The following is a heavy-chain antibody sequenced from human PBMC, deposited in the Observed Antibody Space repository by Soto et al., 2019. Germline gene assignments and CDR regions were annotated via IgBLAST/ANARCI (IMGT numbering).Heavy chain of an antibody. CDR2: INAGNGDT. J-gene: IGHJ4*02. CDR1: GYTFTSYP. D-gene: IGHD3-22*01. CDR3: ARDWTHYDSSGPGDY. V-gene: IGHV1-3*01. Sequence: ASVKVSCKASGYTFTSYPMHRGRQAPGQGLEWMGWINAGNGDTKYSQKFQGRVTITRDTSANTVYMELSSLRSEDTAVFYCARDWTHYDSSGPGDYWGQGTLVTAPQ.